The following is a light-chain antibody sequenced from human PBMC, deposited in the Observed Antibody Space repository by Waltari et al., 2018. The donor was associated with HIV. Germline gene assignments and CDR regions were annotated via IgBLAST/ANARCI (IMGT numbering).Light chain of an antibody. J-gene: IGLJ2*01. CDR1: RSNIGSNS. Sequence: SVLTQPPSAPATPGQRATISCSGTRSNIGSNSVLWYQQFPGTAPKLLMYKNNKRLSGVPDGFSGAKSGTSASLAISGLRSEDEAVYYCAAWDDSMRGHVVFGGGTNLTV. V-gene: IGLV1-47*01. CDR2: KNN. CDR3: AAWDDSMRGHVV.